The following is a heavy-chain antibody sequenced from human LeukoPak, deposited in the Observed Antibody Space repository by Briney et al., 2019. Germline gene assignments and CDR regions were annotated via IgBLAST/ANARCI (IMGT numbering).Heavy chain of an antibody. Sequence: KPSETLSLTCAVYGGSFSGYYWSWIHQPPGKGLEWIREINHSGSTNYNPSLKSRVTISVDTSKNQFSLKLSSVTAADTAVYYCAREPDQYPGTGRLGNWGQGTRVTVSS. V-gene: IGHV4-34*01. CDR1: GGSFSGYY. CDR3: AREPDQYPGTGRLGN. J-gene: IGHJ4*02. D-gene: IGHD3/OR15-3a*01. CDR2: INHSGST.